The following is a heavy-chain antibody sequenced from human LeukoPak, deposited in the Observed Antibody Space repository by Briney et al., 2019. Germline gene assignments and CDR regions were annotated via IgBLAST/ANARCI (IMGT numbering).Heavy chain of an antibody. D-gene: IGHD6-6*01. CDR2: IWYDGSNK. CDR1: GFTFSSYG. V-gene: IGHV3-33*06. CDR3: AKGGEEQLGFIDY. J-gene: IGHJ4*02. Sequence: GGSLRLSCAASGFTFSSYGMHWVRQAPGKGLEWVAVIWYDGSNKYYADSVKGRFAISRDNSKNTLYLQMNSLRAEDTVVYYCAKGGEEQLGFIDYWGQGTLVTVSS.